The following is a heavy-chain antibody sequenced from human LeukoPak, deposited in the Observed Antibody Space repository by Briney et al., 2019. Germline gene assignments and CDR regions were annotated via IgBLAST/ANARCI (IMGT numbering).Heavy chain of an antibody. CDR3: ARRRSTVYYYGPRGGNWFDP. V-gene: IGHV4-39*07. J-gene: IGHJ5*02. D-gene: IGHD3-10*01. Sequence: SETLSLTCTVSGGSISSTTYYWGWIRQPPGKGLGWIGSIYYSGSTYYSPSLKSRVTISVNTSKKQFSLNLSSVTAADTAVYYCARRRSTVYYYGPRGGNWFDPWGQGTLVTVSS. CDR1: GGSISSTTYY. CDR2: IYYSGST.